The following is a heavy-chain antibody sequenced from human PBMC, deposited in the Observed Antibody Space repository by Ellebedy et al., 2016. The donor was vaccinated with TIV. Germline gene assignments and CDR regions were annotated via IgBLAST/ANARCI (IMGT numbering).Heavy chain of an antibody. D-gene: IGHD1-26*01. Sequence: MPSETLSLTCTVSGGSLSNYYWNWIRQPAGKGLEWIGRIYATGSTNHNPSLKRRVTMSVDTSKNQVSMKLTSVTAADTALYYCARGGGSYYDGGGMDVWGQGTTVTVSS. J-gene: IGHJ6*02. CDR2: IYATGST. CDR1: GGSLSNYY. CDR3: ARGGGSYYDGGGMDV. V-gene: IGHV4-4*07.